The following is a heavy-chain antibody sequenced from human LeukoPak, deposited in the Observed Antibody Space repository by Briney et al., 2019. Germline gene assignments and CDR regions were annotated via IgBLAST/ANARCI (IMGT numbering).Heavy chain of an antibody. CDR2: IGTAGDT. V-gene: IGHV3-13*04. CDR3: ARGRSYYPQHYYYYGMDV. Sequence: GGSLRLSCAASGFTFSSYDMHWVRQATGKGLEWVSAIGTAGDTYYPGSVKGRFTISRENAKNSLYLQMNSPRAGDTAVYYCARGRSYYPQHYYYYGMDVWGQGTTVTVSS. CDR1: GFTFSSYD. J-gene: IGHJ6*02. D-gene: IGHD1-26*01.